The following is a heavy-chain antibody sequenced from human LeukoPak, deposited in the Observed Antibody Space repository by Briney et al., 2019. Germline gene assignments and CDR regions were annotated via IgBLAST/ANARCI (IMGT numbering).Heavy chain of an antibody. CDR3: SRGSIVVGLDARPFDY. Sequence: SETLSLTCAVYGGSFGDHYWSWIRQPPGEGLEWIGEINHRGSTNYNPSLKSRVTISVDTSKSQFSLKVNSVTAADTAVYFCSRGSIVVGLDARPFDYWGQGTLVAVSS. CDR1: GGSFGDHY. J-gene: IGHJ4*02. CDR2: INHRGST. D-gene: IGHD2-2*01. V-gene: IGHV4-34*01.